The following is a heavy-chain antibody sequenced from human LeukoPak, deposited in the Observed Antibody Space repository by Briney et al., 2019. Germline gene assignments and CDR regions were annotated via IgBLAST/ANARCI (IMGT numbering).Heavy chain of an antibody. D-gene: IGHD6-19*01. J-gene: IGHJ4*02. CDR2: IYIKST. CDR1: GGSISTFS. CDR3: ARDTTVASGMQY. Sequence: SETLSLTCTVSGGSISTFSWSWIRQFPGKGLEWIGSIYIKSTNYNPSLKSRVAISVDTSKDQFSLRLDSVTTADTAVYYCARDTTVASGMQYWGQGTLVTVSS. V-gene: IGHV4-59*01.